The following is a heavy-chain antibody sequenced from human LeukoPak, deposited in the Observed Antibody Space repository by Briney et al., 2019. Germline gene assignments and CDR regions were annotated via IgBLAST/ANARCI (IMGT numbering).Heavy chain of an antibody. D-gene: IGHD1-7*01. CDR1: EITFSSYW. CDR2: IKQDGSEK. Sequence: PGGSLRFSCGASEITFSSYWMSWVRQAQGRGLEWVANIKQDGSEKDYVDSVKGRFTISRDNAKNSLYLQMTNLRAEDTAIYYCAKLGGTARFDPWGQGTLVTVSS. V-gene: IGHV3-7*01. J-gene: IGHJ5*02. CDR3: AKLGGTARFDP.